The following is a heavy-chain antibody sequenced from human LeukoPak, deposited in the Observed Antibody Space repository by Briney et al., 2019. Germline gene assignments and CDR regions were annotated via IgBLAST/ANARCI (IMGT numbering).Heavy chain of an antibody. CDR2: LSSSSTTT. D-gene: IGHD2-2*01. V-gene: IGHV3-48*04. J-gene: IGHJ4*02. Sequence: GGSLRLSCAASGFTFSAYSFNWVRQAPGKGLEWLSYLSSSSTTTYYADSVEGRFTISRDDAKNSLYLQMNSLRAEDTAVYYCARAYSGGGIVVVPAANWGQGTLVTVSS. CDR3: ARAYSGGGIVVVPAAN. CDR1: GFTFSAYS.